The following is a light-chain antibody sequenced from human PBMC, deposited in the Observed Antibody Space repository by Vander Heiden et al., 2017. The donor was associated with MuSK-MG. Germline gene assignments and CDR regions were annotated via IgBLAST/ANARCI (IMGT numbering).Light chain of an antibody. Sequence: DIHITQSPSSLSASVGDSVTIPCRAIQTISSDLNWYQQRPGNSPQLLIDAADRVQSRAASRCSSSGSATDSTPISSSLPHDDVVTYYCQQSYSTPPVTFGPGTKVEIK. V-gene: IGKV1-39*01. J-gene: IGKJ3*01. CDR3: QQSYSTPPVT. CDR2: AAD. CDR1: QTISSD.